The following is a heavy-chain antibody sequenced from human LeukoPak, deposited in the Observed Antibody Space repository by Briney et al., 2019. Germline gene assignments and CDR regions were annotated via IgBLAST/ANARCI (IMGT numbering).Heavy chain of an antibody. J-gene: IGHJ4*02. V-gene: IGHV1-24*01. CDR1: GYTLTELS. Sequence: ASVKVSCKVSGYTLTELSMHWVRQAPGKGLEWMGGFDPEDGETIYAQKFQGRVTMTEDTSTDTAYMELSSLRSEDTAVYYCATPSTGCSSSWYPAYFDYWGQGTLVTVPS. D-gene: IGHD6-13*01. CDR2: FDPEDGET. CDR3: ATPSTGCSSSWYPAYFDY.